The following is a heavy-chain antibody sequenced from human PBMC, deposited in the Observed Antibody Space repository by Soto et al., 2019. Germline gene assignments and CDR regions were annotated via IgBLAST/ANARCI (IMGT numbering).Heavy chain of an antibody. CDR3: ARDSVLGFDY. V-gene: IGHV3-21*01. CDR1: GFTFSSYS. CDR2: ISSSSSYI. D-gene: IGHD3-10*01. J-gene: IGHJ4*02. Sequence: GESLKISCAASGFTFSSYSMNWVRQAPGKGLEWVSSISSSSSYIYYADSVKGRFTISRDNAKNSLYLQMNSLRAEDTAVYYCARDSVLGFDYWGQGTLVTVSS.